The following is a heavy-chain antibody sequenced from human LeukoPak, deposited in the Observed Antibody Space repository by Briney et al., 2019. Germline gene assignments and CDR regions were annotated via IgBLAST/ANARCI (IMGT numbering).Heavy chain of an antibody. CDR1: GGSISSGSHY. J-gene: IGHJ4*02. CDR2: IYYSGNS. CDR3: ARLSYGSGSHYNFYFDF. D-gene: IGHD3-10*01. V-gene: IGHV4-39*01. Sequence: NPSETLSLTCTVSGGSISSGSHYWGWIHQPPGKELEWIGNIYYSGNSYYNPSLKSRVTISVDASKNQFSLNLSSVTAADTAVYYCARLSYGSGSHYNFYFDFWGQGTLVTVSA.